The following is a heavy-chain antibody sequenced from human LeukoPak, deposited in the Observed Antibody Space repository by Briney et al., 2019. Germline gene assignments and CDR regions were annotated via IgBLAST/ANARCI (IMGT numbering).Heavy chain of an antibody. D-gene: IGHD1-26*01. CDR1: GYTFSSYA. J-gene: IGHJ4*02. CDR2: ISAYNGNT. CDR3: AGGSYHGDYYFDY. Sequence: ASVKVSCKASGYTFSSYAISWVRQAPGQGLEWMGWISAYNGNTNYAQKLQGRVTMTTDTSTSTAYMELRSLRSEDTAVYYCAGGSYHGDYYFDYWGQGTLVTVSS. V-gene: IGHV1-18*01.